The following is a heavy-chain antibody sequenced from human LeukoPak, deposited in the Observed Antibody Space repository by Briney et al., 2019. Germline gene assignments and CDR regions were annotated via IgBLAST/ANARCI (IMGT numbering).Heavy chain of an antibody. CDR3: AKDRRRYSYGSLFDY. D-gene: IGHD5-18*01. CDR1: GFTFSSYA. V-gene: IGHV3-23*01. Sequence: GGSLRLPCAASGFTFSSYAMSWVRQAPGKGLEWVSAISGSGGSTYYADSVKGRFTISRDNSKNTLYLQMNSLRAEDTAVYYCAKDRRRYSYGSLFDYWGQGTLVTVSS. J-gene: IGHJ4*02. CDR2: ISGSGGST.